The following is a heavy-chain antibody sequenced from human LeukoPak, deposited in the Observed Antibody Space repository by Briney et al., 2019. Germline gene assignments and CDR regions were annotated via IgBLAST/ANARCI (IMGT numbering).Heavy chain of an antibody. CDR2: IRKKINSDAT. D-gene: IGHD1-20*01. Sequence: GESLRLSCAAPGFSLSGSTMHWVRQASGKGLEWVGRIRKKINSDATGYAASVKGRFSISRDDSKNTADLQNNSLKTEDTAVYYCCTSLNGSKEIDYWGQGTLVTVSS. CDR1: GFSLSGST. V-gene: IGHV3-73*01. CDR3: CTSLNGSKEIDY. J-gene: IGHJ4*02.